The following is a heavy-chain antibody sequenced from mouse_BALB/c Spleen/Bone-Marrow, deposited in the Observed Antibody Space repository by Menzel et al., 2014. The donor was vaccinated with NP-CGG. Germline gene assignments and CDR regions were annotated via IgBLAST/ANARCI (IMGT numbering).Heavy chain of an antibody. V-gene: IGHV5-17*02. J-gene: IGHJ4*01. CDR3: ARWTTALYYAMDY. CDR1: GFTFSSFG. D-gene: IGHD1-2*01. CDR2: ISSGSSTI. Sequence: VQLKDSGGGLVQPGGSRNLSCAASGFTFSSFGMHWVRQAPEKGLAWVAYISSGSSTIYYADTVKGRFTISRDNPKNTLFLQMTSLRSEDTAMYYCARWTTALYYAMDYWGQGTSVTVSS.